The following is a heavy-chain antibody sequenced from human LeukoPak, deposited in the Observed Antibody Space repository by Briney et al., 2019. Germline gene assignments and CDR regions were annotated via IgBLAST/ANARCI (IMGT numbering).Heavy chain of an antibody. V-gene: IGHV3-73*01. D-gene: IGHD3-10*01. CDR3: TSRGFGELQKSYNY. CDR2: IRSKANSYAT. Sequence: RGSLRLSCAASGFTFSGSAMHWVRQAPGKGLEWVGRIRSKANSYATAYAASVKGRFTISRDDSKNTAYLQMNSLKTEDTAVYYCTSRGFGELQKSYNYWGQGTLVTVSS. J-gene: IGHJ4*02. CDR1: GFTFSGSA.